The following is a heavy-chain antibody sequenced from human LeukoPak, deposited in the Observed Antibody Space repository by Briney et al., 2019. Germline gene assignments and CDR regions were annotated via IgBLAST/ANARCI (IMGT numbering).Heavy chain of an antibody. V-gene: IGHV3-7*01. CDR2: IKLDGSEK. J-gene: IGHJ4*02. CDR3: ARDQGYCTNGVCYVFDY. CDR1: GFTFGKYW. D-gene: IGHD2-8*01. Sequence: PGGSLRLSCVASGFTFGKYWMSWVRQAPGKGLEWVANIKLDGSEKNYVDSVKGRFTISRDNTKNSLYLQMNSLRAEDTAVYYCARDQGYCTNGVCYVFDYWGQGTLVTVSS.